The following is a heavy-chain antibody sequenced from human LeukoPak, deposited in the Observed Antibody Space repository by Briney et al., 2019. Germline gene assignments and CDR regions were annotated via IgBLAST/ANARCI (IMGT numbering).Heavy chain of an antibody. V-gene: IGHV5-51*01. CDR2: IYPGDSDT. CDR1: GYSFTSYR. Sequence: GESLKISCKGSGYSFTSYRTGWVRQMPGKGLEWMGIIYPGDSDTRYSPSFQGQVTISADKSISTAYLQWSSLKASDTAMYYCARPYCSGGSCYHDAFDIWGQGTMVTVSS. D-gene: IGHD2-15*01. J-gene: IGHJ3*02. CDR3: ARPYCSGGSCYHDAFDI.